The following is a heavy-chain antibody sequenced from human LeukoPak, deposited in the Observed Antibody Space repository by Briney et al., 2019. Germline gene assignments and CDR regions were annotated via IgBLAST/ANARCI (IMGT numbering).Heavy chain of an antibody. D-gene: IGHD1-1*01. CDR1: GFSISSGYY. J-gene: IGHJ4*02. Sequence: ASETLSLTCAVSGFSISSGYYWDWIRQPPGKGLEWTGNIYHSGSTYYNPSLKSRVTISVDTSKNQFSLKLTSVTAADTAVYYCARRPISTGIDYWGQGTLVTVSS. CDR2: IYHSGST. CDR3: ARRPISTGIDY. V-gene: IGHV4-38-2*01.